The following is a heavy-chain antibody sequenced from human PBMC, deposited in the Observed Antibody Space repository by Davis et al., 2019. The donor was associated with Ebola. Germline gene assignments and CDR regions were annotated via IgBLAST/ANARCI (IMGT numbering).Heavy chain of an antibody. CDR3: ATSQDCSSTSCDNWFDP. CDR2: INHSGST. CDR1: GGSFSGYY. V-gene: IGHV4-34*01. Sequence: MPSETLSLTCVVYGGSFSGYYWSWIRQPPGKGLEWIGEINHSGSTNYNPSLKSRVTISVDTSKNQFSLKLTSVTAADTAVYYCATSQDCSSTSCDNWFDPWGQGTLVTVSS. J-gene: IGHJ5*02. D-gene: IGHD2-2*01.